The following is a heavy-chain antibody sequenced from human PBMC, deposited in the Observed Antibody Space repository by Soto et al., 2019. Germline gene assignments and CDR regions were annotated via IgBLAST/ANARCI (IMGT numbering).Heavy chain of an antibody. CDR1: GFTFSGSG. CDR3: TAMAGIDY. J-gene: IGHJ4*02. V-gene: IGHV3-73*01. CDR2: IRTKTNNYAT. Sequence: LRLSCAASGFTFSGSGIHWVRQASGKGLEWVGRIRTKTNNYATAYAASVKGRFTISRDDSKNMAYLQMNSLKTEDTAVYYCTAMAGIDYWGQGTLVTVSS. D-gene: IGHD6-19*01.